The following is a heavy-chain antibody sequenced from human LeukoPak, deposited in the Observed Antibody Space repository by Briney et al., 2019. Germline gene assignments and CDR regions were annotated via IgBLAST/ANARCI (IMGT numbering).Heavy chain of an antibody. CDR3: ASFPPTRAFDI. Sequence: SETLSLTRTVSGGSISSYYWSWIRQPPGKGLEWIGYIYYSGSTNYNPSLKSRVTISVDTSKNQFSLKLSSVTAADTAVYYCASFPPTRAFDIWGQGTMVTVSS. CDR2: IYYSGST. V-gene: IGHV4-59*01. D-gene: IGHD1-1*01. CDR1: GGSISSYY. J-gene: IGHJ3*02.